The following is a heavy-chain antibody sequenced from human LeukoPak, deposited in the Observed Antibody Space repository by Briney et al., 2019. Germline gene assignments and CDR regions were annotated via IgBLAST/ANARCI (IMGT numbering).Heavy chain of an antibody. CDR3: ARETTKERIPLFDH. V-gene: IGHV3-33*01. CDR2: IWYDGSNK. Sequence: GGSLRLSCAASGFTFSSYGMHWVRQAPGKGLEWVAVIWYDGSNKYYADSVKGRFTISRDNSKNTLYLQMNSLRAEDTAVYYCARETTKERIPLFDHWGQGTLVTVSS. CDR1: GFTFSSYG. D-gene: IGHD4-11*01. J-gene: IGHJ5*02.